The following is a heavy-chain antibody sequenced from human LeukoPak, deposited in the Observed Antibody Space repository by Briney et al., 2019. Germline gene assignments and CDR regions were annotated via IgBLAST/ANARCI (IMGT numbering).Heavy chain of an antibody. D-gene: IGHD4-11*01. CDR2: IYPSDSDT. CDR1: GYSFTSYW. J-gene: IGHJ6*03. CDR3: ARLWDLPRDGGPVTTTDFYMDA. V-gene: IGHV5-51*01. Sequence: GESLKISCKGSGYSFTSYWIGWVRQMPGKGLEWMGIIYPSDSDTRYSPSFQGQVTISADKSISTAYLQWSSLKASDTAMYYCARLWDLPRDGGPVTTTDFYMDAWGKGTTVTVSS.